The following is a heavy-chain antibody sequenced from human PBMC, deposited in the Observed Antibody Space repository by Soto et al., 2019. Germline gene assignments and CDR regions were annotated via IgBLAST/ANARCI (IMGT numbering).Heavy chain of an antibody. Sequence: ASVKVSCKASGYTFTSYGISWVRQAPGQGLEWMGWISAYNGNTNYAQKLQGRVTMTTDTSTSTAYMELRSRRSDDTAVYYCARVGRDDSSGYYWGSEAYYFDYWGQGTLVTVSS. V-gene: IGHV1-18*01. CDR1: GYTFTSYG. J-gene: IGHJ4*02. CDR3: ARVGRDDSSGYYWGSEAYYFDY. D-gene: IGHD3-22*01. CDR2: ISAYNGNT.